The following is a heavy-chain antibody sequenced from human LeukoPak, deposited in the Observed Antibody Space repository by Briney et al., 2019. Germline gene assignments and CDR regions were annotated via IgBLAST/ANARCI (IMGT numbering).Heavy chain of an antibody. Sequence: GASVKVSCKASGGTFGSYAISWVRQAPGQGLEWMGGIIPIFGTANYAQKFQGRVTITADESTSTAYMELSSLRSEDTAVYYCGHCSSTSCRYYYYYMDVWGKGTTVTVSS. CDR2: IIPIFGTA. CDR3: GHCSSTSCRYYYYYMDV. V-gene: IGHV1-69*13. D-gene: IGHD2-2*01. CDR1: GGTFGSYA. J-gene: IGHJ6*03.